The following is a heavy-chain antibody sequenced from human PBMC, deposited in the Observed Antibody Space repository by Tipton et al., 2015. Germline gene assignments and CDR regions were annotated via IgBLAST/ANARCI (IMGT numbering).Heavy chain of an antibody. CDR2: ISGYNGNK. CDR3: ARGGDCSSISCYRAHYDYYGMDV. V-gene: IGHV1-18*01. Sequence: QSGPEVKKPGASVKVSCKASGYTFISYGISWVRQATAQGVECMELISGYNGNKNYAQKLQDRVTMTTDTSTSTAYMKLRSLRSDDTAVYYCARGGDCSSISCYRAHYDYYGMDVWGQGTTVTVSS. J-gene: IGHJ6*02. D-gene: IGHD2-2*02. CDR1: GYTFISYG.